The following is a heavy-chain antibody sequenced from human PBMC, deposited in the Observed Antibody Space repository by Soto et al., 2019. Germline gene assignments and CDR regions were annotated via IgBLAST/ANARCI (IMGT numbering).Heavy chain of an antibody. Sequence: QVQLQESGPGLVKPSQTLSLTCTVSGDSISSDYYWSWIRQYPGKGLEWIGYIYYRGSIYYNPSLKSRATISVDTSNNQFSLKLNSVTAADTAVYYCARVACEVGELPFFDSWGQGTLVTVSS. V-gene: IGHV4-31*03. D-gene: IGHD3-10*01. CDR3: ARVACEVGELPFFDS. J-gene: IGHJ4*02. CDR1: GDSISSDYY. CDR2: IYYRGSI.